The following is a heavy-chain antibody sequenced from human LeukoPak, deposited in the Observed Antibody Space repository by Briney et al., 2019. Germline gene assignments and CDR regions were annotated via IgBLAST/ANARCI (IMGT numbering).Heavy chain of an antibody. Sequence: ASVKVSCKASGYTFTSYYMHWVRQAPGQGLEWMGIINPSGGSTSYAQIFQGRVTMTRDTSTSTVYMELTNLTSEDTAVYYCARGPRAAADDYWGQGSLVTVSS. D-gene: IGHD6-13*01. CDR1: GYTFTSYY. CDR3: ARGPRAAADDY. CDR2: INPSGGST. V-gene: IGHV1-46*01. J-gene: IGHJ4*02.